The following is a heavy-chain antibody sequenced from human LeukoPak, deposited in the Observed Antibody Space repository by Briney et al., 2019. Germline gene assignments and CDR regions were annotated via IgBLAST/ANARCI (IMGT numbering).Heavy chain of an antibody. D-gene: IGHD2-21*02. CDR1: GSTLSDLS. CDR2: SDPEDGET. V-gene: IGHV1-24*01. J-gene: IGHJ2*01. Sequence: ASVKVSCKVSGSTLSDLSVHWVRQAPGKGLEYVGGSDPEDGETFHAQNFQGRVTMTEDTSIDTAYMELSSLRSEDTAVYYCVTDRARLFWYFDLWGRGTLVTVSS. CDR3: VTDRARLFWYFDL.